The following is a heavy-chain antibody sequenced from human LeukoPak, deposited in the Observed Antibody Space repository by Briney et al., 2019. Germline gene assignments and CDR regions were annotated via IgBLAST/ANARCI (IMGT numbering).Heavy chain of an antibody. Sequence: GGSLRLSCAASGFTFSSYAMSWVRQAPGKGLEWVSAISGSGGSTYYADSVKGRFTISRDNSKNTLYLEMNSLRAEDTALYYCAKGGRNCGGDCYYDFWGQGTLVTVSS. V-gene: IGHV3-23*01. D-gene: IGHD2-21*01. J-gene: IGHJ4*02. CDR3: AKGGRNCGGDCYYDF. CDR2: ISGSGGST. CDR1: GFTFSSYA.